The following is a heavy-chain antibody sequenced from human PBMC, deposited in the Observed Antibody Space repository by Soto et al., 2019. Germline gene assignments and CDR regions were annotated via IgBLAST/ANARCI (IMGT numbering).Heavy chain of an antibody. CDR2: IYPKQSKI. V-gene: IGHV1-18*01. D-gene: IGHD6-13*01. CDR3: ARDVAAADY. CDR1: GYIFNNYG. J-gene: IGHJ4*01. Sequence: GASVKVSCKASGYIFNNYGISWVRQAPGQGLEWMGWIYPKQSKINFAQKFQGRVTLTTDTSTSTAYMELRSLTFDDSAVYFCARDVAAADYWG.